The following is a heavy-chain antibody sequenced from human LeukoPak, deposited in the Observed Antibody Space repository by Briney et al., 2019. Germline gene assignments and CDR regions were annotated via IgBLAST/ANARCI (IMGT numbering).Heavy chain of an antibody. CDR2: ISAYNDNT. Sequence: ASVTVPCTASGYTFTRYGITWVRQAPGQGLEWMGWISAYNDNTKYAQKVQGRVTMTTDTSTSTAYMELRSLRSDDTAVYYCARGYSDYDLDYWGQGTLVTVSS. D-gene: IGHD5-12*01. CDR1: GYTFTRYG. CDR3: ARGYSDYDLDY. J-gene: IGHJ4*02. V-gene: IGHV1-18*01.